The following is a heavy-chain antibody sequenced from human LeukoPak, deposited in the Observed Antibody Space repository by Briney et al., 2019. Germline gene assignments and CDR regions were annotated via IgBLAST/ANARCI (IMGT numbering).Heavy chain of an antibody. V-gene: IGHV3-7*03. D-gene: IGHD3-3*01. CDR2: INHNGNVN. CDR3: AKGRGVYDFWSGSLHDAFDI. J-gene: IGHJ3*02. CDR1: GFTFSSYW. Sequence: SGGSLRLSCAASGFTFSSYWMNWARQAPGKGLEWVASINHNGNVNYYVDSVKGRFTISRDNAKNSLYLQMSNLRAEDTAVYYCAKGRGVYDFWSGSLHDAFDIWGQGTMVTVSS.